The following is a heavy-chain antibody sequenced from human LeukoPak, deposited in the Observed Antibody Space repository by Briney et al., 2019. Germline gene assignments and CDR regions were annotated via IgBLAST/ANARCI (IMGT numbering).Heavy chain of an antibody. CDR3: ARSYYDSSGYYYDHY. V-gene: IGHV4-61*02. J-gene: IGHJ4*02. CDR1: GGSISSGSFY. D-gene: IGHD3-22*01. CDR2: IYTSGST. Sequence: PSETLSLTCTVSGGSISSGSFYWSWIRQPAGKGLEWIGRIYTSGSTNYNPSLKSRVTMSVDTSKNQFSLKLSSVTAADTAVYYCARSYYDSSGYYYDHYWGQGTLVTVSS.